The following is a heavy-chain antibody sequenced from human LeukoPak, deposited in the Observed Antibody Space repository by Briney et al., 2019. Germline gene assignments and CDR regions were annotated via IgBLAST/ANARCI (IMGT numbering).Heavy chain of an antibody. Sequence: GGSLRLSCAASGFTFSSYGMHWVRQAPGKGLEWVTFIHYDGINKYYTDSVKGRFAISRDISKNTLYLQTNSLRAEDTAVYFCAKASYSGYDPIDSWGQGTLVTVSS. CDR2: IHYDGINK. J-gene: IGHJ4*02. V-gene: IGHV3-30*02. CDR1: GFTFSSYG. CDR3: AKASYSGYDPIDS. D-gene: IGHD5-12*01.